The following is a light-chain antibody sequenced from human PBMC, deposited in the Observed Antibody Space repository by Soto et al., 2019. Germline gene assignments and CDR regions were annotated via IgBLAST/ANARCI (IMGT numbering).Light chain of an antibody. V-gene: IGLV1-47*01. CDR2: RNN. J-gene: IGLJ2*01. CDR1: SSNIGSNS. CDR3: ASWYASLSGVL. Sequence: QSVLTQPPSASGTPGQRVTISCSGSSSNIGSNSVYCYQKLPGGAPKLLINRNNQQPPGVPDRFSCSKTATSASLAIGGCRSEDEADYYCASWYASLSGVLFGGGTKLTVL.